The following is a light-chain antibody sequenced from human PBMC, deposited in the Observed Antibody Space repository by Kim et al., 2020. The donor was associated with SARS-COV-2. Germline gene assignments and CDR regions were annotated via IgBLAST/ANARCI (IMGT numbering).Light chain of an antibody. J-gene: IGKJ1*01. Sequence: PGERVTLSCRASQSVSSSYLTWYQQKPGQAPRLLIYGASTRATGIPARFSGSGSGTDFTLTISSLQPEDFAVYYCQQDYNSTWTFGQGTKV. CDR1: QSVSSSY. CDR3: QQDYNSTWT. V-gene: IGKV3D-7*01. CDR2: GAS.